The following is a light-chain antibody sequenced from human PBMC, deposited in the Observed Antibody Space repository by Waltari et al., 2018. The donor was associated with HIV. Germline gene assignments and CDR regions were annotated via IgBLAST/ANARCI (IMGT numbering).Light chain of an antibody. CDR3: QSYDSSLSGGV. CDR2: GNS. Sequence: QPLLTQPPSVAGAPGQRVTLSCTGSSSNIGGGNYVHWYQQLPATAPKPLISGNSNRPSGVPDRFSGSKSGTSASLAITGFQAEDEADYYCQSYDSSLSGGVFGGGTKLTVL. CDR1: SSNIGGGNY. J-gene: IGLJ3*02. V-gene: IGLV1-40*01.